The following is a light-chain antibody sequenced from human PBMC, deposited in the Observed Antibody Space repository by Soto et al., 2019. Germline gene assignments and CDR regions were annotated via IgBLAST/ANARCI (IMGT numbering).Light chain of an antibody. J-gene: IGKJ1*01. CDR1: QSVGSS. Sequence: EILITQSPATLSVSPGERATLSCRASQSVGSSLAWYQHKLGQAPRLLIYGASSRETGIPEMFGSSGAGTEFTRTISSLQSEDVTVDFCPQYNNWPPTFGQGTQVDI. CDR3: PQYNNWPPT. V-gene: IGKV3-15*01. CDR2: GAS.